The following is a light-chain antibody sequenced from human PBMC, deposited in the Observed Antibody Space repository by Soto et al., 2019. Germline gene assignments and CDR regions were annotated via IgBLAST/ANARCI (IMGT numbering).Light chain of an antibody. CDR2: GAS. J-gene: IGKJ3*01. CDR3: QQYNNWSFT. V-gene: IGKV3-15*01. CDR1: QSVSSN. Sequence: EIVMTQSPATLSVSPGERATLSCRASQSVSSNLAWYQQKPGQAPRLLIYGASTRATGIPARFSGSGSGTVFTLSISSLQSEDFAVYYFQQYNNWSFTFGPGTKVDIK.